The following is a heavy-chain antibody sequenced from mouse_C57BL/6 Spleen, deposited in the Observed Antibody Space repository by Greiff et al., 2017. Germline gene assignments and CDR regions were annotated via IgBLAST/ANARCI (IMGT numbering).Heavy chain of an antibody. CDR2: ISSGSSTI. CDR3: AREEIYYGYLLAY. Sequence: EVMLVESGGGLVKPGGSLKLSCAASGFTFSDYGMHWVRQAPEKGLEWVAYISSGSSTIYYADTVKGRFTISRDNTKNTLFLQMTSLRSEDTAMYYCAREEIYYGYLLAYWGQGTLVTVSA. V-gene: IGHV5-17*01. D-gene: IGHD2-2*01. CDR1: GFTFSDYG. J-gene: IGHJ3*01.